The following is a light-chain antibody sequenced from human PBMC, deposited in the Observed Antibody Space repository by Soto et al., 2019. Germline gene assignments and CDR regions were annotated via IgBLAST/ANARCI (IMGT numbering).Light chain of an antibody. CDR3: GTWDTRLSGSYV. CDR1: SSNIGNNY. V-gene: IGLV1-51*01. CDR2: DND. J-gene: IGLJ1*01. Sequence: QSVLTQPPSVSAAPGQKVTISCSGSSSNIGNNYVSWCQQLPGTAPKLLIYDNDKRPSGIPDRFSGSKSGTSATLGIPGLHAGDEADYYCGTWDTRLSGSYVFGTGTKVTVL.